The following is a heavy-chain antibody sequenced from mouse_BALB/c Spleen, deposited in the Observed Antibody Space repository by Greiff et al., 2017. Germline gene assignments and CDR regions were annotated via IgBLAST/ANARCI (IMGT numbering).Heavy chain of an antibody. Sequence: DVKLVESGGGLVKPGGSLELSCAASGFTFSSYAMSWVRQSPEKRLEWVAEISSGGSYTYYPDTVTGRFTISRDNAKNTLYLEMSSLRSEDTAMYYCARDGYDGYYYAMDYWGQGTSVTVSS. CDR3: ARDGYDGYYYAMDY. CDR1: GFTFSSYA. D-gene: IGHD2-14*01. V-gene: IGHV5-9-4*01. CDR2: ISSGGSYT. J-gene: IGHJ4*01.